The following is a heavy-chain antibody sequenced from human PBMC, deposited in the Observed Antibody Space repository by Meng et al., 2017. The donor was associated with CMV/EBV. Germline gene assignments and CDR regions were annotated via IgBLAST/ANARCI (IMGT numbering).Heavy chain of an antibody. CDR2: MNPNSGNT. CDR1: GYTFTSYD. V-gene: IGHV1-8*03. CDR3: ARVGDCSSTSCYMEKRFFPLQQVYGMDV. Sequence: ASVKVSCKASGYTFTSYDINWVRQATGQGLEWMGWMNPNSGNTGYAQKFQGRVTITRNTSISTAYMELSSLRSEDTAVYYCARVGDCSSTSCYMEKRFFPLQQVYGMDVWGQGTTVTVSS. J-gene: IGHJ6*02. D-gene: IGHD2-2*02.